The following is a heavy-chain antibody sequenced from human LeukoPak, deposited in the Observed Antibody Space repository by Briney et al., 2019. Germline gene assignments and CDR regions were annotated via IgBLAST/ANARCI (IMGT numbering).Heavy chain of an antibody. CDR2: ISSSGSTI. D-gene: IGHD2-2*01. CDR3: ARHFCSSTSCSN. J-gene: IGHJ4*02. CDR1: GFTFSSYE. Sequence: GGSLRLSCAASGFTFSSYEMNWVRQAPGKGLEWVSYISSSGSTIYYADSVKGRFTISRDNAKNSLYLQMNSLRAEDTAVYYCARHFCSSTSCSNWGQGTLVTVSS. V-gene: IGHV3-48*03.